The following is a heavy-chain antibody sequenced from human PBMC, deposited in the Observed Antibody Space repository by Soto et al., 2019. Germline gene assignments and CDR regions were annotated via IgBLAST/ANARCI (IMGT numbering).Heavy chain of an antibody. CDR3: ASSYIGAYRCLDY. J-gene: IGHJ4*02. D-gene: IGHD1-26*01. CDR2: SRNKANSYTT. CDR1: GFSFSDHY. V-gene: IGHV3-72*01. Sequence: GGSLRLSXAASGFSFSDHYMDWVRQAPGKELEWVARSRNKANSYTTEYAASVKGRFSISRDDSKNSLYLQMNSLETEDTAAYYCASSYIGAYRCLDYWGQGTLVTVSS.